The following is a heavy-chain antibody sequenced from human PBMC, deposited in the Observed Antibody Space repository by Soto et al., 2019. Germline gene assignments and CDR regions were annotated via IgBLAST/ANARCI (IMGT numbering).Heavy chain of an antibody. CDR3: AVAGLPFEY. CDR1: GYTFTGYY. D-gene: IGHD6-19*01. CDR2: INPNSGDT. J-gene: IGHJ4*02. V-gene: IGHV1-2*02. Sequence: QVQLVQSGAEVKKPGASVKVSCKTSGYTFTGYYIHWGRQAPGQGLEWMALINPNSGDTNYGHKFQGRVTLTRDTSINTVYLEVTSRRFDDTAVYYCAVAGLPFEYWGQGTLVTVFS.